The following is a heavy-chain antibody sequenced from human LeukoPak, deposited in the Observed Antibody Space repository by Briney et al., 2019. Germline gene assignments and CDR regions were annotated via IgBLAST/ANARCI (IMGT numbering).Heavy chain of an antibody. CDR2: IIPIFGTA. CDR1: GGTFSSYA. D-gene: IGHD6-19*01. CDR3: ASGLEGSVAGTDY. Sequence: SVKVSCKASGGTFSSYAISWVRQAPGQGLEWMGGIIPIFGTANYAQKFQGRVTITADESTSTAYMELSSLKSEDTAVYYCASGLEGSVAGTDYWGQGTQVTVSS. V-gene: IGHV1-69*01. J-gene: IGHJ4*02.